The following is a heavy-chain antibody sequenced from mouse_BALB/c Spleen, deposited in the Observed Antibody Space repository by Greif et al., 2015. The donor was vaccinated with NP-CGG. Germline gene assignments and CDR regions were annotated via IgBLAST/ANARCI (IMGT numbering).Heavy chain of an antibody. CDR3: AKGEVRRPYYAMDY. V-gene: IGHV1-7*01. J-gene: IGHJ4*01. CDR2: INPSTGYT. CDR1: GYTFTSYW. Sequence: VQVVESGAELAKPGASVKMSCKASGYTFTSYWMHWVKQRPGQGLEWIGYINPSTGYTEYNQKFKDKATLTADKSSSTAYMQLSSLTSEDSAVYYCAKGEVRRPYYAMDYWGQGTSVTVSS. D-gene: IGHD2-14*01.